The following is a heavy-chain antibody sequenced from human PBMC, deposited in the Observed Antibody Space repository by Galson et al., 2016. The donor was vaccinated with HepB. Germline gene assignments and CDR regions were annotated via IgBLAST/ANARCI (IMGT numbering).Heavy chain of an antibody. J-gene: IGHJ5*02. CDR1: GGSITSSSYY. Sequence: SETLSLTCTVSGGSITSSSYYWGWIRQPPGKGLEWIGSIYYSGSTYYNPSLQSRVTISVDTSKNQFSLKLSSVTAADTAVYYCARHRGGYCSSTNCYPGWVDPWGQGTLVTVSS. D-gene: IGHD2-2*01. CDR3: ARHRGGYCSSTNCYPGWVDP. V-gene: IGHV4-39*01. CDR2: IYYSGST.